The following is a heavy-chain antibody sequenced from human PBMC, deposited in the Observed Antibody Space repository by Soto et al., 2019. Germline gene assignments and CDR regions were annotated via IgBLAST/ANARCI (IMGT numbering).Heavy chain of an antibody. D-gene: IGHD3-10*01. CDR1: GGSISSSNW. V-gene: IGHV4-4*02. CDR2: IYHSGST. J-gene: IGHJ5*02. Sequence: PSETLSLTCAVSGGSISSSNWWSWVRQPPGKGLEWIGEIYHSGSTNYNPSLKSRVTISVDKSKNQFSLKLSSVTAADTAVYYCARKGILMVRGVIGWFDPWGQGTLVTVSS. CDR3: ARKGILMVRGVIGWFDP.